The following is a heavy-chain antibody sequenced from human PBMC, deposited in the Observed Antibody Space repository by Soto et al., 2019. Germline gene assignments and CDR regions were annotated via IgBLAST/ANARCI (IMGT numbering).Heavy chain of an antibody. V-gene: IGHV1-18*01. CDR2: ISAYNGNT. CDR1: AYTFTSYA. Sequence: VQLVQSGAEVKKPGASVKVSCKASAYTFTSYAISWVRQAPGQRLEWMGWISAYNGNTNYAQKLQGRVTMTTDTSPSPAYMEQRRLRCDDRVVYYGARGRRRGPIDHWGPGNLVTVSS. J-gene: IGHJ4*02. D-gene: IGHD3-10*01. CDR3: ARGRRRGPIDH.